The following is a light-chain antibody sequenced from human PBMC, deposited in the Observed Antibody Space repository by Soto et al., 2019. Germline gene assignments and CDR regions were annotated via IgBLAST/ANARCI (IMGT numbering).Light chain of an antibody. Sequence: QSVLTQPASVSGSPGQSITISCTGTSSDVGSYNLVSWYQQHPGKAPKLIIYEDSKRPSGVSNRFSGSKSGNTASLTISGLQAEDEADYYCCSYAGSGTYVFGTGTKLT. V-gene: IGLV2-23*01. CDR3: CSYAGSGTYV. CDR2: EDS. CDR1: SSDVGSYNL. J-gene: IGLJ1*01.